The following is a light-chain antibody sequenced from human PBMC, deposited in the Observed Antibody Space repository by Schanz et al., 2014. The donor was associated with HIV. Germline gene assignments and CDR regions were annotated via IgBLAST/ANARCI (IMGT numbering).Light chain of an antibody. Sequence: QSVLTQPPSVSAAPGQKVTISCSGSTSNIGDNYLSWYQQLPGTAPKLLIYDNDKRPSGIPDRFSGSKSGTSATLGITELQTGDEADYFCGTWDTSLSAWVFGGGTKVTVL. CDR2: DND. CDR3: GTWDTSLSAWV. J-gene: IGLJ3*02. CDR1: TSNIGDNY. V-gene: IGLV1-51*01.